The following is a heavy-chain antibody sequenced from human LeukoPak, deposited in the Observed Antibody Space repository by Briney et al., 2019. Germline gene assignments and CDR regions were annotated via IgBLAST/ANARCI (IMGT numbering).Heavy chain of an antibody. Sequence: VASVKVSCKASGGTFSSYAISWVRQAPGQGLEWMGRIIPILGIANYAQKFQGRVTITADKSTSTAYMELSSLRSEDTAVYYCARRSPVYDSSVYYVFDIGGKGKRVTVFS. CDR2: IIPILGIA. CDR3: ARRSPVYDSSVYYVFDI. CDR1: GGTFSSYA. V-gene: IGHV1-69*04. D-gene: IGHD3-22*01. J-gene: IGHJ3*02.